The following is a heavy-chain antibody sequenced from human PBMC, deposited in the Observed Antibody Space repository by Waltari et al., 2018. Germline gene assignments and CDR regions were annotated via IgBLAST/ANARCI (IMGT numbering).Heavy chain of an antibody. CDR2: IIPMLTVA. CDR1: RGTFTTYP. Sequence: QVQLVQSGAEVKTPGSSVKVSCKTSRGTFTTYPITWVRQAPGRGLEWMGRIIPMLTVANYAPRFQGRVTLTADKVTNTAYMELSNLRSEDTAIYFCARGGGYSVSDSPFDSWGQGTLVTVS. V-gene: IGHV1-69*04. CDR3: ARGGGYSVSDSPFDS. D-gene: IGHD5-12*01. J-gene: IGHJ4*02.